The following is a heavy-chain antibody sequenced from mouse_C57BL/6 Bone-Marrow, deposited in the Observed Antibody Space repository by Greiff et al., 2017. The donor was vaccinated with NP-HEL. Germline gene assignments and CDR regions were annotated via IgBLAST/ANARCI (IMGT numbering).Heavy chain of an antibody. V-gene: IGHV1-72*01. CDR2: IDPNSGGT. Sequence: QVQLKQPGAELVKPGASVKLSCKASGYTFTSYWMHWVKQRPGRGLEWIGRIDPNSGGTKYNEKFKSKATLTVDKPSSTAYMQLSSLTSEDSAVYYWAREDFLSLRRGFAYWGQGTLVTVSA. CDR3: AREDFLSLRRGFAY. J-gene: IGHJ3*01. CDR1: GYTFTSYW. D-gene: IGHD2-12*01.